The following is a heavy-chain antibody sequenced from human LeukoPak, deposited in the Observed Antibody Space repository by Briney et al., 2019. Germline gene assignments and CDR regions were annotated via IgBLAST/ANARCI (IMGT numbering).Heavy chain of an antibody. CDR3: ARVATGSYDWFDP. V-gene: IGHV3-74*01. J-gene: IGHJ5*02. Sequence: GSLRLSCAAPGFTLNGYWMHWVRQAPGKGLVWVSRINSDGSTTSYADSVKGRSTISRDNSKNTLYLQMNSLRAEDTAVYFCARVATGSYDWFDPWGQGTLVTVSS. CDR2: INSDGSTT. D-gene: IGHD3-10*01. CDR1: GFTLNGYW.